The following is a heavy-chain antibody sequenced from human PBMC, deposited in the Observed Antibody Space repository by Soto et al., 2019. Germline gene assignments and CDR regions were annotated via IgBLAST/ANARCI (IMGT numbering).Heavy chain of an antibody. CDR2: IYYSGST. J-gene: IGHJ6*02. CDR1: GGSISSGDYY. V-gene: IGHV4-30-4*01. CDR3: ARTINYYDSSGYGCPGRAPTYGMDV. Sequence: SETLSLTCTVSGGSISSGDYYWSWIRQPPGKGLEWIGYIYYSGSTYYNPSLKSRVTISVDTSKNQFSLKLSSVTAADAAVYYCARTINYYDSSGYGCPGRAPTYGMDVWGQGTTVTVSS. D-gene: IGHD3-22*01.